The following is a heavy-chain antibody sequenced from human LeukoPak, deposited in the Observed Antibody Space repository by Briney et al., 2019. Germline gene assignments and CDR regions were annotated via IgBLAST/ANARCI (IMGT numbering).Heavy chain of an antibody. CDR3: ASYDFWSGYCLDY. CDR1: GGSISSYY. J-gene: IGHJ4*02. CDR2: IYYSGST. Sequence: SETLSLACTVSGGSISSYYWSWIRQPAGKGLEWIGYIYYSGSTNYNPSLKSRVTISVDTSKNQFSLKLSSVTAADTAVYYCASYDFWSGYCLDYWGQGTLVTVSS. V-gene: IGHV4-59*01. D-gene: IGHD3-3*01.